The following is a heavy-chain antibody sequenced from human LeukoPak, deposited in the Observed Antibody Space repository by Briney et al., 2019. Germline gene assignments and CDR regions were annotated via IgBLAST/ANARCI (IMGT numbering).Heavy chain of an antibody. CDR2: INSDGSST. CDR3: ARDSLSGNWNDVVLMDV. V-gene: IGHV3-74*01. Sequence: GGSLRLSCAASGFTVISNYSNWVRQAPGKGLVWVSRINSDGSSTSYADSVKGRFTISRDNAKNTLYLQMNSLRAEDTAVYYCARDSLSGNWNDVVLMDVWGKGTTVTVSS. D-gene: IGHD1-1*01. CDR1: GFTVISNY. J-gene: IGHJ6*04.